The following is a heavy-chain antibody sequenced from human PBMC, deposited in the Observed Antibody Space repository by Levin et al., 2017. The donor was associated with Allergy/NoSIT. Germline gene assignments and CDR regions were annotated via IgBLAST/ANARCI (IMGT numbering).Heavy chain of an antibody. CDR2: INTYTGNT. V-gene: IGHV3-21*01. Sequence: RAGGSLRLSCAASGFTFTDYGFNWVRQAPGKGLEWVSSINTYTGNTAYSGSVKGRFTISRDNARNSVYLQMNSLRVEDTAVYYCAGERGVVADFRHFDYWGQGTLVTISS. CDR1: GFTFTDYG. D-gene: IGHD2-21*01. CDR3: AGERGVVADFRHFDY. J-gene: IGHJ4*02.